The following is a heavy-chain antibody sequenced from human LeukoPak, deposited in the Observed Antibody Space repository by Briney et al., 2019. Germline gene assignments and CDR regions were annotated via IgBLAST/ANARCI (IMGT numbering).Heavy chain of an antibody. V-gene: IGHV4-59*01. CDR1: GGSISSYY. Sequence: PSETVSLTCTVSGGSISSYYWGWIRQPPGKGLEWIGYIYYSGSTNYNPSLKSRVTISVDTSKNQFSLKLSSVTAADTAVYYCARGGSYYNNNWFDPWGQGTLVTVSS. J-gene: IGHJ5*02. D-gene: IGHD3-10*01. CDR2: IYYSGST. CDR3: ARGGSYYNNNWFDP.